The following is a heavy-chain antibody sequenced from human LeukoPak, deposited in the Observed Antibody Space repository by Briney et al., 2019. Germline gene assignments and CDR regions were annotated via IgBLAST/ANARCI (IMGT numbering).Heavy chain of an antibody. CDR2: IRSKAYGGTT. Sequence: GGSLRLSCAASGFTFSSYAMSWVRQAPGKGLEWVSFIRSKAYGGTTEYAASVKGRFTISRDDSKSIAYLQMNSLKTEDTAVYYCSGGYGGNYFDYWGQGTLVTVSS. CDR1: GFTFSSYA. D-gene: IGHD4-23*01. V-gene: IGHV3-49*04. CDR3: SGGYGGNYFDY. J-gene: IGHJ4*02.